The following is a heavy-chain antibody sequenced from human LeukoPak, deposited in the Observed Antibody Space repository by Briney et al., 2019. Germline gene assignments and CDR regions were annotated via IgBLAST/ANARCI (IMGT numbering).Heavy chain of an antibody. V-gene: IGHV4-31*03. CDR1: GGSISTGGYF. CDR3: ARWRDDSDDYYYGFFDY. J-gene: IGHJ4*02. CDR2: IYYSGST. D-gene: IGHD3-22*01. Sequence: NPSQTLSLTCTVSGGSISTGGYFWSWIRQHPGKGLEWIGYIYYSGSTYYNPSLKSRVTISVDTSKNQFSLKLNSVTAADTAVYHCARWRDDSDDYYYGFFDYWGQGTLVTVSS.